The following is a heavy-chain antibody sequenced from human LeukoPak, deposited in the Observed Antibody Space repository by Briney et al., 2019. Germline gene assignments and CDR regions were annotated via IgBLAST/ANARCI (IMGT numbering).Heavy chain of an antibody. Sequence: GGSLRLSCTASGFRFGGYSIHWVRQAPGKGLEWLSYISVSGTIHADSVMGRVTVSRDNAKNSLYLQMNSLRAEDTAVFYCARIRGSTLPISYMDVWGKGTTVTVSS. CDR1: GFRFGGYS. J-gene: IGHJ6*03. CDR3: ARIRGSTLPISYMDV. D-gene: IGHD6-13*01. CDR2: ISVSGTI. V-gene: IGHV3-48*04.